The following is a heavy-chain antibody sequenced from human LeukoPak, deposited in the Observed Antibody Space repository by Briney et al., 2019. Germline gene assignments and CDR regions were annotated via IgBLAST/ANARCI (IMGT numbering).Heavy chain of an antibody. Sequence: PSETLSLTCTLSGASISSYYWSWIRQPPGKGLEWIGHIFYTGSSNYNPSLKSRVTISLDRSKNQFSLRLTSVTAADTAVYYCARAGAWQIDPWGQGTLVTVSS. CDR1: GASISSYY. D-gene: IGHD3-10*01. V-gene: IGHV4-59*01. CDR3: ARAGAWQIDP. CDR2: IFYTGSS. J-gene: IGHJ5*02.